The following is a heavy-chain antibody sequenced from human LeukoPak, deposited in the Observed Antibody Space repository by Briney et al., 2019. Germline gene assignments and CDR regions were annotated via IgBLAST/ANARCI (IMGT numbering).Heavy chain of an antibody. CDR1: GFIFRPHT. V-gene: IGHV3-48*01. J-gene: IGHJ6*03. CDR2: ISGSTSVI. CDR3: ARGPYYIDV. Sequence: PGGSLRLSCVATGFIFRPHTMPQNLQAPGKGLEWVSYISGSTSVIYYADSVKGRFTISRDNAKNSLYLQMNSLRTEHTAIYCCARGPYYIDVWGNGTAVTVSS.